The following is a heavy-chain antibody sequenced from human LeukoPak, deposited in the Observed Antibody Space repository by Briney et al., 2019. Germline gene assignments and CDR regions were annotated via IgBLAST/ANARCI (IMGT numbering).Heavy chain of an antibody. Sequence: GASVKVSCKASGYTFTGYYMHWVRQAPGQGLEWMGWINPNSGGTNYAQKFQGWVTMIRDTSISTAYMELSRLRSDDTAVYYCARGDYYDSSGYYPYYFDYWGQGTLVTVSS. D-gene: IGHD3-22*01. CDR1: GYTFTGYY. J-gene: IGHJ4*02. CDR3: ARGDYYDSSGYYPYYFDY. V-gene: IGHV1-2*04. CDR2: INPNSGGT.